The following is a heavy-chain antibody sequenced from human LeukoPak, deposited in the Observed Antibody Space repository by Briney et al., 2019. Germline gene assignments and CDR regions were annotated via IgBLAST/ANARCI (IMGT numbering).Heavy chain of an antibody. Sequence: PGGSLRLSCAASGFTFSSYDVHWVRQATGKGLEWVSGIGTAGDIYYPGSVKGRFNISRENAKNSLYRQVNSLRPGDTAVYYCARAGYSSTWYSRYFDLWGRGTLVTVSS. CDR3: ARAGYSSTWYSRYFDL. CDR2: IGTAGDI. CDR1: GFTFSSYD. J-gene: IGHJ2*01. V-gene: IGHV3-13*01. D-gene: IGHD6-13*01.